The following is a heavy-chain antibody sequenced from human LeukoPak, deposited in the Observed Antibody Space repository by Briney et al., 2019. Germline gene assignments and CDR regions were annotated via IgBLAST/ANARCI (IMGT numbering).Heavy chain of an antibody. D-gene: IGHD2-2*02. CDR3: ARGANIVVVPAAIRDWFDH. V-gene: IGHV1-2*02. CDR2: INPNSGGT. Sequence: ASVKVSCKASGYTFTGYYMHWVRQAPGQGLEWMGWINPNSGGTNYAQKFQGRVTMTRDTSISTAYMELSRLRSDDTAVYYCARGANIVVVPAAIRDWFDHWGQGTLVTVSS. CDR1: GYTFTGYY. J-gene: IGHJ5*02.